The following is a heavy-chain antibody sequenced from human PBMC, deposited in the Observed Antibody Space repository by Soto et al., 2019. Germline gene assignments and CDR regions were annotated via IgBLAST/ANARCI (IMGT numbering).Heavy chain of an antibody. CDR1: GFSLSTSGVG. CDR2: IYWDDDK. J-gene: IGHJ4*02. V-gene: IGHV2-5*02. D-gene: IGHD1-26*01. Sequence: QITLKESGPTRVKPTQTLTLTCTFSGFSLSTSGVGVGWIRQPPGKALEWLVVIYWDDDKRYSPSLQNRLTITKDTSNNQVVLTLTNLDPVDTATYYCAHRSLSSGTYLSGRYSLHLGQGTLVTVSS. CDR3: AHRSLSSGTYLSGRYSLH.